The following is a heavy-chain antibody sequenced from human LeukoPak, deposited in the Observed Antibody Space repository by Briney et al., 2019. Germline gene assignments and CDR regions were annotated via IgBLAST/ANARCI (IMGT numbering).Heavy chain of an antibody. D-gene: IGHD3-10*01. J-gene: IGHJ4*02. Sequence: SETLSLTCAVSGGSISSSNWWSGVRQPPGKGLEWIGEIYHSGSTNYNPSLKSRVTISVDKSKNQFSLKLSSVTAADTAVYYCARAPEDYGSGSYHDYWGQGTLVTVSS. CDR3: ARAPEDYGSGSYHDY. CDR1: GGSISSSNW. CDR2: IYHSGST. V-gene: IGHV4-4*02.